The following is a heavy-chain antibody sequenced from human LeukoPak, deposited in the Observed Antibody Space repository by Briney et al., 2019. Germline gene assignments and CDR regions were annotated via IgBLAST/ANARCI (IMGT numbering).Heavy chain of an antibody. J-gene: IGHJ5*02. V-gene: IGHV1-8*01. CDR1: GYTFTSYD. CDR2: MNPNSGNT. D-gene: IGHD4-11*01. Sequence: ASVNVSCKSSGYTFTSYDINWVRQATGQGLEWMGWMNPNSGNTGYAQKFQGRVTMTRNTSISTAYMELSSLRSEDTAVYYCARSDSNYEANWFDPWGQGTLVTVSS. CDR3: ARSDSNYEANWFDP.